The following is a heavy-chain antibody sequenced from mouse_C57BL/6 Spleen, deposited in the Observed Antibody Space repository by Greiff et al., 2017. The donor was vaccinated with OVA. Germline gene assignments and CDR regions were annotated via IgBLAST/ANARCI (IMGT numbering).Heavy chain of an antibody. V-gene: IGHV5-4*01. CDR3: ARDRRYGSMDY. J-gene: IGHJ4*01. CDR1: GFTFSSYA. Sequence: EVQLVESGGGLVKPGGSLKLSCAASGFTFSSYAMSWVRQTPEKRLEWVATISDGGSYTYYPDNVKGRFTISRDNAKNNLYLQMSHLKSEDTAMYYCARDRRYGSMDYWGQGTSVTVSS. CDR2: ISDGGSYT. D-gene: IGHD1-1*01.